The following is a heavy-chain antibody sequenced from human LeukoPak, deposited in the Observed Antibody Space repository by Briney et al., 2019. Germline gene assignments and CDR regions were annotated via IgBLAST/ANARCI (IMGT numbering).Heavy chain of an antibody. CDR3: AREYSSSYPYYYYYGMDV. Sequence: RSQTLSLTCAISGDSVSSNSAAWNWIRQSPSRGLEWLGRTYYRSKWYNDYAVSVKSRITINPDTSKNQFSLQLNSVTPEDMAVYYCAREYSSSYPYYYYYGMDVWGQGTTVTVSS. D-gene: IGHD6-13*01. CDR1: GDSVSSNSAA. V-gene: IGHV6-1*01. CDR2: TYYRSKWYN. J-gene: IGHJ6*02.